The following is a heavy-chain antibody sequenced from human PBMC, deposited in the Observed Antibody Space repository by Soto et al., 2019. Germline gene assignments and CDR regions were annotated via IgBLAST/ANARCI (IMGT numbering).Heavy chain of an antibody. V-gene: IGHV4-34*01. D-gene: IGHD6-19*01. Sequence: QVQLQQWGAGLLKPSETLSLTCAVYGGSFSGYYWSWIRQPPGKGLEWIGEINHSGSTNYNPSLKSRVTISVDTSKNQFSPKLSSVTAADTAVYYCARGVVVAGTGGDYWGQGTLVTVSS. CDR1: GGSFSGYY. CDR2: INHSGST. CDR3: ARGVVVAGTGGDY. J-gene: IGHJ4*02.